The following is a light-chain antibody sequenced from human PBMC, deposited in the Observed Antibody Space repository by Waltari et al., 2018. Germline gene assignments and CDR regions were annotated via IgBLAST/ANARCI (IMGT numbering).Light chain of an antibody. V-gene: IGLV1-47*01. Sequence: QSVLTQPPSASGAPGQRVTISRSGCSSDIGSTYVYRFQQTPGTAPKLLIDRQKRRPSGVPDRFSGSKSGTSASLAISGLRSEDETDYYCAAWDDNLRLWVFGGGTMLTVL. CDR2: RQK. CDR3: AAWDDNLRLWV. J-gene: IGLJ3*02. CDR1: SSDIGSTY.